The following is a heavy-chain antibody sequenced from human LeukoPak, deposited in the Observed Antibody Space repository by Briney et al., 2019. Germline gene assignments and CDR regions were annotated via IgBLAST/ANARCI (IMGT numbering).Heavy chain of an antibody. J-gene: IGHJ4*02. Sequence: GGSLRLSCAASGFTFSDYEINWVRQAPGRGLEWVSYISHSGTLIYYADSVKGRFTVSRDNARNSLYLQLNSLRADDTAVYYCANLYSYGKRYFDFWGQGNLVTVSS. V-gene: IGHV3-48*03. CDR2: ISHSGTLI. CDR3: ANLYSYGKRYFDF. D-gene: IGHD5-18*01. CDR1: GFTFSDYE.